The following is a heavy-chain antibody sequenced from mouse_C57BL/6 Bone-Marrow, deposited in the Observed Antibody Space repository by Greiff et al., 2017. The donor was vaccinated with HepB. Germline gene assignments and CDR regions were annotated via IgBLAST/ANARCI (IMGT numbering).Heavy chain of an antibody. V-gene: IGHV1-78*01. J-gene: IGHJ2*01. CDR1: GYTFTDHT. CDR2: IYPRDGST. CDR3: ARTVLLRGYYFDY. D-gene: IGHD1-1*01. Sequence: VQLQESDAELVKPGASVKISCKVSGYTFTDHTIHWMKQRPEQGLEWIGYIYPRDGSTKYNEKFKGKATLTADKSSSTAYMPLNSLTSEDSAVYFCARTVLLRGYYFDYWGQGTTLTVSS.